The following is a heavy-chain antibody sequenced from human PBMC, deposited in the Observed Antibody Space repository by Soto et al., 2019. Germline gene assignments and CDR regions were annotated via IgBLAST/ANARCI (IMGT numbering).Heavy chain of an antibody. Sequence: ASVKVSCKASGGTFSSYAISWVRQAPGQGLEWMGGIIPIFGTANYAQKFQGRVTITADESTSTAYMELSSLRSEDTAVYYCARDLMVKGNLDYWGQGTLVTVSS. CDR1: GGTFSSYA. V-gene: IGHV1-69*13. D-gene: IGHD5-18*01. J-gene: IGHJ4*02. CDR3: ARDLMVKGNLDY. CDR2: IIPIFGTA.